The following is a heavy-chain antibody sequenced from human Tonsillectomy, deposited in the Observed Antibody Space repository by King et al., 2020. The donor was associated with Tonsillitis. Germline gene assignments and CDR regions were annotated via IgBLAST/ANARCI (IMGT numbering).Heavy chain of an antibody. D-gene: IGHD2-15*01. CDR3: ARVSDCSGGTCYPWGFDY. CDR2: IIPIFGSA. J-gene: IGHJ4*02. Sequence: VQLVQSGAEVKKPGSSVKVSCKASGGTFSSYAISWVRQAPGQGLEWMGGIIPIFGSANYAQRFQGRVTITADESTSTAYMELSSLRSDDTAVYYCARVSDCSGGTCYPWGFDYWGQGTLVTVSS. CDR1: GGTFSSYA. V-gene: IGHV1-69*01.